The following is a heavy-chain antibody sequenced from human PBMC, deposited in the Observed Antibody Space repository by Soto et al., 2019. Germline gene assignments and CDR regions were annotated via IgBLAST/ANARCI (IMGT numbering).Heavy chain of an antibody. CDR1: GFTFSSYS. V-gene: IGHV3-21*04. CDR3: AKGQGHYYDSSGYLLDP. D-gene: IGHD3-22*01. J-gene: IGHJ5*02. CDR2: ISSSSSYI. Sequence: PGGSLRLSCAASGFTFSSYSMNWVRQAPGKGLEWVSSISSSSSYIYYADSVKGRFTISGDNSKNTLYLQMNSLRAEDTAVYYCAKGQGHYYDSSGYLLDPWGQGTLVTVSS.